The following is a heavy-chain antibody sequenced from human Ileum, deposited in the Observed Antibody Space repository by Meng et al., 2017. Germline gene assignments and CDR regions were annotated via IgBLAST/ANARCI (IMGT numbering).Heavy chain of an antibody. CDR1: GGSISSYY. V-gene: IGHV4-59*01. J-gene: IGHJ4*02. Sequence: SETLSLTCTVSGGSISSYYWSWIRQPPGKGLEWIGYIYYSGSTNYNPSLKSRVTISVDTSKNQFSLKLSSVTAADTAVYYCARGLWFGELTYYFDYWGQGNLVNGAS. CDR2: IYYSGST. D-gene: IGHD3-10*01. CDR3: ARGLWFGELTYYFDY.